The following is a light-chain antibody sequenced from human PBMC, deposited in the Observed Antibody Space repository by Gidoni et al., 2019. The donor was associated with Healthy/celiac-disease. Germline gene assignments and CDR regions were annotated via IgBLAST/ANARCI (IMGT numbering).Light chain of an antibody. J-gene: IGKJ2*03. CDR3: QQYDNLPRS. Sequence: DIQITQSPSYMSASVGDRVTSTCKASQDISKYLNWYQPKPGKAPQLLLYDASNLEPGVPSRFSGSGSGTDFTLHISSLQAEDIATYYRQQYDNLPRSFGQGTKLEIK. CDR1: QDISKY. V-gene: IGKV1-33*01. CDR2: DAS.